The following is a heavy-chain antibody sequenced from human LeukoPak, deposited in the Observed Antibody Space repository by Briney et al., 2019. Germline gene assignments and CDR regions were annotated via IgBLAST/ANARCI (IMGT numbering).Heavy chain of an antibody. CDR1: GGTISRGNFY. CDR2: IYTFGTT. CDR3: ARDGVSSGNYFQMDV. V-gene: IGHV4-61*02. Sequence: SETLSLTCTVSGGTISRGNFYWSWIRQPAGKGLEWIGRIYTFGTTNYNPSLKSRVTMSTDTSKNQFSLNLTSVTASDTAVYYCARDGVSSGNYFQMDVWGEGTTVTVSS. D-gene: IGHD1-26*01. J-gene: IGHJ6*03.